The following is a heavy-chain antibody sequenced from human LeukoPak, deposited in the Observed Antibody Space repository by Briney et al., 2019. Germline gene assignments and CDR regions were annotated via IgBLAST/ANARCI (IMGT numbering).Heavy chain of an antibody. D-gene: IGHD6-19*01. CDR1: GFTFDDYA. CDR3: AKGYSSGHSDAFDI. CDR2: ISWNSGSI. J-gene: IGHJ3*02. Sequence: GRSLRLSCAASGFTFDDYAMHWVRQAPGKGLGWVSGISWNSGSIGYADSVKGRFTISRDNAKNSLYLQMNSLRAEDMALYYCAKGYSSGHSDAFDIWGQGTMVTVSS. V-gene: IGHV3-9*03.